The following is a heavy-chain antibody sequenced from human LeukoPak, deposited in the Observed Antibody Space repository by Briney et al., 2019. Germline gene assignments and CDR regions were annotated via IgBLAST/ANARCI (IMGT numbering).Heavy chain of an antibody. Sequence: SETLSLTCTVSGGSMSNYYWTWIRQPPGKGLEWLGYVYYRGSTNYNPSLKSRVTIPVDTSENQFSLKLSSVTAADTAVYYCARVAYYYDTATYYNPAHLDFWGQGALVTVSS. J-gene: IGHJ4*02. CDR3: ARVAYYYDTATYYNPAHLDF. CDR1: GGSMSNYY. D-gene: IGHD3-10*01. V-gene: IGHV4-59*01. CDR2: VYYRGST.